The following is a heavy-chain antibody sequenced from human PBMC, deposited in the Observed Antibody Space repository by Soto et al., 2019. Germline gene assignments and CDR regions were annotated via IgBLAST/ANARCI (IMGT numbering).Heavy chain of an antibody. CDR1: GFTFDDYA. CDR2: ISWNSGSI. V-gene: IGHV3-9*01. Sequence: GGSLRLSCAASGFTFDDYAMHWVRQAPGKGLEWVSGISWNSGSIGYADSVKGRFTISRDNAKNSLYLQMNSLRAEDTALYYCAKDITPYYYYGMDVWGQGTTVTVSS. CDR3: AKDITPYYYYGMDV. J-gene: IGHJ6*02.